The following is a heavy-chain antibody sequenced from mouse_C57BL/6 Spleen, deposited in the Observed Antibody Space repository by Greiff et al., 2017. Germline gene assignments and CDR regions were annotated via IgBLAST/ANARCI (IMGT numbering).Heavy chain of an antibody. D-gene: IGHD4-1*01. CDR1: GFSLTSYG. V-gene: IGHV2-6-1*01. CDR3: ARQRLANWDHYYAMDY. Sequence: VKLMESGPGLVAPSQSLSITCTVSGFSLTSYGVHWVRQPPGKGLEWLVVIWSDGSTTYNSALKSRLSISKDNSKSQVFLKMNSLQTDDTAMYYCARQRLANWDHYYAMDYWGQGTSVTVSS. CDR2: IWSDGST. J-gene: IGHJ4*01.